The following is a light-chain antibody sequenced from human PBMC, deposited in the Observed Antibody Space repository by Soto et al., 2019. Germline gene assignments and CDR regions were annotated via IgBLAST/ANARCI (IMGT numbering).Light chain of an antibody. J-gene: IGKJ1*01. CDR2: TAS. CDR3: QHYNSYSQA. CDR1: QGISSW. V-gene: IGKV1-5*03. Sequence: DIQMTQSPSTLSASVGDRVTITCRASQGISSWLAWYQQKPGKAPKLLIYTASSLKSGVSSRFSGSGSGTDFTLTISSLQPDDFATYYCQHYNSYSQAFGQGTKVDIK.